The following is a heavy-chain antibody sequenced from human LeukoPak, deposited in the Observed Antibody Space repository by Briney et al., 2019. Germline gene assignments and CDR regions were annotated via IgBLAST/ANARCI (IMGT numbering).Heavy chain of an antibody. CDR1: GYTFTSYG. D-gene: IGHD3-10*01. CDR3: ARLCDMVRGVSYDY. J-gene: IGHJ4*02. V-gene: IGHV1-18*01. CDR2: ISAYNGNT. Sequence: ASVKVSCKASGYTFTSYGISWVRQAPGQGLEWMGWISAYNGNTNYAQKLQGRVTMTRNTSISTAYMELSSLRSEDTAVYYCARLCDMVRGVSYDYWGQGTLVTVSS.